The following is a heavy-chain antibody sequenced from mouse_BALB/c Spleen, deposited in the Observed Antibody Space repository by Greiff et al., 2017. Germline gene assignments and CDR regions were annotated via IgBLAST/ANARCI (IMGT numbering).Heavy chain of an antibody. CDR2: IYPGDGST. CDR3: ARKEYGNNFYFDY. V-gene: IGHV1S56*01. D-gene: IGHD2-10*02. CDR1: GYTFTSYY. J-gene: IGHJ2*01. Sequence: QVQLKQSGPELVKPGASVKMSCKASGYTFTSYYIHWVKQRPGQGLEWIGWIYPGDGSTKYNEKFKGKTTLTADKSSSTAYMLLSSLTSEDSAIYFCARKEYGNNFYFDYWGQGTTLTVSS.